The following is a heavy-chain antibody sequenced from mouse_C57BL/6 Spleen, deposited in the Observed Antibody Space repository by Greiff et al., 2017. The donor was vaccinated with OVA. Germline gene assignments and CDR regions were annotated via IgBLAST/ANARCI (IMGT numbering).Heavy chain of an antibody. Sequence: VQLQQSGPELVKPGASVKISCKASGYAFSSSWMNWVKQRPGKGLEWIGRIYPGDGDTNYNGKFKGKATLTADKSSSTAYMQLSSLTSEDSAVYFCARCMTAVVGIDYWGQGTTLTVSS. CDR1: GYAFSSSW. D-gene: IGHD1-1*01. V-gene: IGHV1-82*01. CDR3: ARCMTAVVGIDY. J-gene: IGHJ2*01. CDR2: IYPGDGDT.